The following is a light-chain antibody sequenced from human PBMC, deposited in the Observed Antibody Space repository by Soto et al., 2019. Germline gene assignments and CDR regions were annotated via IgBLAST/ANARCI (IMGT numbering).Light chain of an antibody. CDR1: QSISSY. J-gene: IGKJ3*01. V-gene: IGKV1-39*01. CDR2: AAS. Sequence: DIQMTQSPSSLSASVGDRVTITCRASQSISSYLNWYQQKPGKAPKLLIYAASSLQSGVQSRFSGSGSGTDFTLTISSLQPEDFATYYCQQSYSTPPVTFGPGTKVDIK. CDR3: QQSYSTPPVT.